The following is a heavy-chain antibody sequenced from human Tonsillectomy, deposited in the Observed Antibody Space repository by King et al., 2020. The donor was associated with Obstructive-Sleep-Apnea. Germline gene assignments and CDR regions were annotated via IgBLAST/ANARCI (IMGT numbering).Heavy chain of an antibody. J-gene: IGHJ5*02. CDR3: AKARGYCNTLSCYNWFEP. CDR2: IYYTGST. Sequence: QLQESGPGLVKPSETLSLTCTVSAGSISSSSYYWGWIRQSPGKGLEWIGNIYYTGSTYYNPSLKSRVPISIETSKNQFSLKLSSVSAADTAVYYCAKARGYCNTLSCYNWFEPWGQGTQVTVSS. D-gene: IGHD2/OR15-2a*01. CDR1: AGSISSSSYY. V-gene: IGHV4-39*07.